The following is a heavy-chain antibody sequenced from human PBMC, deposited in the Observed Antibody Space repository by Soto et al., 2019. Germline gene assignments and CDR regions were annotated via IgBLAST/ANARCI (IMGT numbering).Heavy chain of an antibody. CDR1: GYNFMRYG. D-gene: IGHD1-26*01. CDR2: INVDNGET. Sequence: QVQLVQSGAEVKPGASVKVSCKASGYNFMRYGFTWVRQAPGQGLEWMGWINVDNGETKYPQKIQGRVTMTTDTSTSTVYMELRSLTSDDTAVYYCARWISGGYSDWFDPWGHGTLVTVSS. CDR3: ARWISGGYSDWFDP. J-gene: IGHJ5*02. V-gene: IGHV1-18*04.